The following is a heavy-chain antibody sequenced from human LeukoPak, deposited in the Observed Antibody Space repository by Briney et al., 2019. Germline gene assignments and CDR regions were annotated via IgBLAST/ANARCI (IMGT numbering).Heavy chain of an antibody. CDR2: IYYSGST. Sequence: SETLSLTCTVSGGSISSSSYYWGWIRQPPGKGLEWIGSIYYSGSTYYNPSLKSRVTISVDTSKNQFSLKLSSVTAADTAVYYCARDTLRVGRLGSAFDIWGQGTMVTVSS. CDR1: GGSISSSSYY. V-gene: IGHV4-39*07. J-gene: IGHJ3*02. D-gene: IGHD1-26*01. CDR3: ARDTLRVGRLGSAFDI.